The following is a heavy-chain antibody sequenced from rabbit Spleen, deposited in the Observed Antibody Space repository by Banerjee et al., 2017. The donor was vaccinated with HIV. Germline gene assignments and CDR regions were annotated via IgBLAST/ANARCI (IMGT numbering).Heavy chain of an antibody. CDR2: IDPFFGTT. Sequence: QLKESGGGLVQPGGSLKLSCKGSGFDFSSYYMSWVRQAPGKGLEWIGYIDPFFGTTYYANWVNGRFTISSHNAQNTLYLQLNSLTVADTATYFCARDPAYASGSGDYIPNLWGPGTLVTVS. CDR3: ARDPAYASGSGDYIPNL. D-gene: IGHD1-1*01. CDR1: GFDFSSYY. J-gene: IGHJ4*01. V-gene: IGHV1S7*01.